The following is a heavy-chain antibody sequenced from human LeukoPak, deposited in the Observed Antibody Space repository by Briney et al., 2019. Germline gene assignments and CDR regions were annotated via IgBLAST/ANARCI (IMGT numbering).Heavy chain of an antibody. CDR1: GGTFSSYT. D-gene: IGHD6-6*01. Sequence: SVKVSCKASGGTFSSYTISWVRQAPGQGLEWMGRIIPILGIANYAQKFQGRVTITADKSMSTAYMELSSLRSEDTAVYYCARGLGQLVQGWYFDLWGRGTLVTVSS. CDR2: IIPILGIA. J-gene: IGHJ2*01. CDR3: ARGLGQLVQGWYFDL. V-gene: IGHV1-69*02.